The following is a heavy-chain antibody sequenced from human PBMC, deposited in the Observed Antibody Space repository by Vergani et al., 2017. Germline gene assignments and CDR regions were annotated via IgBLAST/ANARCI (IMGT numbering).Heavy chain of an antibody. V-gene: IGHV4-39*01. CDR3: ARHRIYPRPEYYFDY. D-gene: IGHD3-3*01. CDR1: GGSISSSSYY. CDR2: IYYSGSS. Sequence: QLQLQESGPGLVKPSETLSLTCTVSGGSISSSSYYWGWIRQPPGKGLEWIGSIYYSGSSYYNPSLKSRVTISVDTSKNQFSLKLSSVTAADTAVYYCARHRIYPRPEYYFDYWGQGTLVTVSS. J-gene: IGHJ4*02.